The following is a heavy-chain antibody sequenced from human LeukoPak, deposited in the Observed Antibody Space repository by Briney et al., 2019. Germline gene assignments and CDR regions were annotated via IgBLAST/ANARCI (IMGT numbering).Heavy chain of an antibody. D-gene: IGHD7-27*01. V-gene: IGHV3-33*01. CDR2: IWYDGSNK. CDR1: GFTFSSYG. J-gene: IGHJ5*02. CDR3: ASSLGMGWFDP. Sequence: GGSLRLSCTASGFTFSSYGMHWVRQAPGKGLEWVAVIWYDGSNKYYADSVKGRFTISRDNSKNTLYLQVNSLRAEDTAVYYCASSLGMGWFDPWGQGTLVTVSS.